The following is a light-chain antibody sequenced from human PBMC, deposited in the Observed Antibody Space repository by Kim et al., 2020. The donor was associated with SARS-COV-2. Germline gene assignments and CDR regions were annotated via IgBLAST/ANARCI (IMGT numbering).Light chain of an antibody. CDR1: SLRSYY. Sequence: VALVQTVRITCQGDSLRSYYATWYQQKPGQAPILVIYGKNNRPSGIPDRFSGSSSGNTASLTITGTQAGDEADYYCNSRDSNNNVLFGGGTRLTVL. CDR3: NSRDSNNNVL. J-gene: IGLJ2*01. CDR2: GKN. V-gene: IGLV3-19*01.